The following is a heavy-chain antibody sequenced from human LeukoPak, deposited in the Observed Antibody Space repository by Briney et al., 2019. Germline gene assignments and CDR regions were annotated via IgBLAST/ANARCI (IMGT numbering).Heavy chain of an antibody. CDR1: GGSFSGCY. CDR2: INHSGST. CDR3: ARRRYSSSWYGGDYFDY. D-gene: IGHD6-13*01. J-gene: IGHJ4*02. V-gene: IGHV4-34*01. Sequence: PSETLSLTCAVYGGSFSGCYWSWIRQPPGKGLEWIGEINHSGSTNYNPSLKSRVTISVDTSKNQFSLKLSSVTAADTAVYYCARRRYSSSWYGGDYFDYWGQGTLVTVSS.